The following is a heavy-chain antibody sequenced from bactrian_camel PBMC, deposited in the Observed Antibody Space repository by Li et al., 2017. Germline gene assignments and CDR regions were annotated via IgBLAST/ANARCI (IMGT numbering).Heavy chain of an antibody. CDR2: LRTSEGRA. CDR3: AAGVRAGRWTLGDFHD. CDR1: PSSYC. J-gene: IGHJ4*01. D-gene: IGHD6*01. Sequence: VQLVESGGGSMQAGGSLRLSCGYSPSSYCMAWFRQAPGKEREGVALLRTSEGRATYVDAVKGRFTTSRDNAKVYLRMNSLTPEDTATYYCAAGVRAGRWTLGDFHDWGQGTQVTVS. V-gene: IGHV3S53*01.